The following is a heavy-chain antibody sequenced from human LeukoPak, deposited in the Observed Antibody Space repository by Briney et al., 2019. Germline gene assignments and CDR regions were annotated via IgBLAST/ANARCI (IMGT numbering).Heavy chain of an antibody. J-gene: IGHJ6*02. Sequence: SQTLSLTCAISGDSVSSNSAAWNWIRQSPSRGLEWLGRTYYRSKWYNDYAVSVKSRITINPDTSKNQFSLQLNSVTPEDTAVYYCARDRAAAGTPNYYYGMDVWGQGTTVTVSS. D-gene: IGHD6-13*01. CDR3: ARDRAAAGTPNYYYGMDV. CDR1: GDSVSSNSAA. V-gene: IGHV6-1*01. CDR2: TYYRSKWYN.